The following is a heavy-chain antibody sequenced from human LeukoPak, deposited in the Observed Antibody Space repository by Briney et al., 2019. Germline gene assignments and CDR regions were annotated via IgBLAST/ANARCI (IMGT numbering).Heavy chain of an antibody. Sequence: PGRSLRLSCAASGFTFDDYAMHWVRQAPGKGLEWVSGISWNSGSIGYADSVKGRFTISRDNSKNTLYLQMNSLRAEDTAVYYCAESISGWYGNFDYWGQGTLVTVSS. D-gene: IGHD6-19*01. CDR3: AESISGWYGNFDY. V-gene: IGHV3-9*01. CDR2: ISWNSGSI. CDR1: GFTFDDYA. J-gene: IGHJ4*02.